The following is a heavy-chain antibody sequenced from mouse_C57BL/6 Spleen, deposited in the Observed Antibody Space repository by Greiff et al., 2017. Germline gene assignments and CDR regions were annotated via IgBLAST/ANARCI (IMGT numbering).Heavy chain of an antibody. CDR2: FQPYNDDT. D-gene: IGHD1-1*01. V-gene: IGHV1-47*01. CDR1: GYTFTTYP. Sequence: VQLQQSGAELVKPGASVKMSCKASGYTFTTYPIAWMQQNHGKSLEWIGNFQPYNDDTKYNEQVKGKGTLTVEKSSRTVYLEFSRLTADDSAVYYCARAHYCSSGFAYWGQGTLVTVSA. CDR3: ARAHYCSSGFAY. J-gene: IGHJ3*01.